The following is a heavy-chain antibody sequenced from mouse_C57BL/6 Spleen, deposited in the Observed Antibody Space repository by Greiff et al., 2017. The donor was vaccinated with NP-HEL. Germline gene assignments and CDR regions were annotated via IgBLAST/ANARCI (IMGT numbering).Heavy chain of an antibody. CDR2: ISDGGSYT. CDR1: GFTFSSYA. D-gene: IGHD2-4*01. Sequence: EVKLVESGGGLVKPGGSLKLSCAASGFTFSSYAMSWVRQTPEKRLEWVATISDGGSYTYYPDNVKGRFTISRDNAKNNLYLQMSHLKSEDTAMYYCARFYFDYLAWFAYWGQGTLVTVSA. V-gene: IGHV5-4*03. J-gene: IGHJ3*01. CDR3: ARFYFDYLAWFAY.